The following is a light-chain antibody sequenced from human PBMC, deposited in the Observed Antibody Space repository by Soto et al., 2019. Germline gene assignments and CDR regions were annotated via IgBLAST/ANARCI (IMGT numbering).Light chain of an antibody. CDR3: SSYTSSDTYV. CDR2: DVS. V-gene: IGLV2-14*01. CDR1: SSDVGGYNY. J-gene: IGLJ1*01. Sequence: QSALTQPASVSGSPGQSITISCTGTSSDVGGYNYVSWYQQHPGKAPKLMIYDVSYRPSGVSNRFSGSKSGNTASLTISGLQAEDEADYYCSSYTSSDTYVSGTGTKVTVL.